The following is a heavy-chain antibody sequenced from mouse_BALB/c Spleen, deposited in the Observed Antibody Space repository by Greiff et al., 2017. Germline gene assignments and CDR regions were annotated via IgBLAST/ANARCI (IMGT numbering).Heavy chain of an antibody. CDR3: ARGPGGAMDD. CDR2: ISSGGST. CDR1: GFTFSSYA. Sequence: EVKLVESGGGLVKPGGSLKLSCAASGFTFSSYAMSWVRQTPEKRLEWVASISSGGSTYYPDSVKGRFTISRDNARNILYLQMSSLRSEDTAMYYCARGPGGAMDDWGQGTSVTVSS. V-gene: IGHV5-6-5*01. J-gene: IGHJ4*01.